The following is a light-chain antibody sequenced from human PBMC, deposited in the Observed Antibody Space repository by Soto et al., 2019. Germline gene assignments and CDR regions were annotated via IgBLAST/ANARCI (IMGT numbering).Light chain of an antibody. V-gene: IGKV3-20*01. CDR3: QQYGSSPQT. CDR2: GAS. CDR1: QSVSSSY. J-gene: IGKJ1*01. Sequence: EIVLTQSPGTLSLSPGERATLSCRASQSVSSSYLAWYQQKPGQAPRLLIYGASSRATGIPDRFSGSGSGKDFTLPISRLEPEDFAVYYCQQYGSSPQTFGQGTKVDIK.